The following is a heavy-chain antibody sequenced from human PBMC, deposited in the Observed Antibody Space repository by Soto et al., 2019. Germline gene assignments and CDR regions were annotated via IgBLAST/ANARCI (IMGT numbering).Heavy chain of an antibody. V-gene: IGHV3-7*04. D-gene: IGHD6-6*01. CDR2: IKQDGSEK. J-gene: IGHJ6*02. Sequence: EVQLVESGGGLVQPGGSLRLSCEGTGFTFSSYWMNWVRQAPGKGLEWMANIKQDGSEKYFVDSLRGRFTISRDNAKNSLYLQMNSLRVEDTAGYYCARVYSNWSGRALDVWGQGTTVTVSS. CDR1: GFTFSSYW. CDR3: ARVYSNWSGRALDV.